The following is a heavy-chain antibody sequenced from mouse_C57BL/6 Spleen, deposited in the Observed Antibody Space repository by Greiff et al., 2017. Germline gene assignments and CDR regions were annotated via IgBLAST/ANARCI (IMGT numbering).Heavy chain of an antibody. V-gene: IGHV1-82*01. CDR3: ASGYSNYFDY. D-gene: IGHD2-5*01. J-gene: IGHJ2*01. Sequence: VQLQQSGPELVKPGASVKISCKASGYAFSSSWMNWVKQRPGKGLEWIGRIYPGDGDTNYNGKFKGKATLTADKSSSTAYMQLSSLTSEDSAVYFCASGYSNYFDYWGQGTTLTVSS. CDR2: IYPGDGDT. CDR1: GYAFSSSW.